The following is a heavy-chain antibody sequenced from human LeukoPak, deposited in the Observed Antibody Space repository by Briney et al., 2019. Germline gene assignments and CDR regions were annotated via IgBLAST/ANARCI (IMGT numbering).Heavy chain of an antibody. Sequence: PSETLSLTCTVSGVSISSYYWSWIRQPPGKGLEWVSSISSSSSYIYYAGSVKGRFTISRDNAKNSLYLQMNSLSAGDTAVYYCAREPPFGMDVWGQGTTVTVSS. J-gene: IGHJ6*02. CDR1: GVSISSYY. V-gene: IGHV3-21*01. CDR2: ISSSSSYI. CDR3: AREPPFGMDV.